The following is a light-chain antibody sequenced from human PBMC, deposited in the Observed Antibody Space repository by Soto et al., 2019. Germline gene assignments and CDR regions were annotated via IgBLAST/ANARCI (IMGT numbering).Light chain of an antibody. CDR2: KPS. CDR1: QSISSW. J-gene: IGKJ1*01. Sequence: DIQMTQYTSNLSASVGDRVTITCRASQSISSWLAWYQQKPGKAPKLLIYKPSSLESGVPSRFSGSGSGTEVTLTISRLQPDYFATYYCQQYNSYSTFGQGTKVEIK. V-gene: IGKV1-5*03. CDR3: QQYNSYST.